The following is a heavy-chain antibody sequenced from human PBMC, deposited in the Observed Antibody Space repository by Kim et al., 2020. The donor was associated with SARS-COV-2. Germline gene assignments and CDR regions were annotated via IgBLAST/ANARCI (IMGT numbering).Heavy chain of an antibody. CDR2: ISGDGGST. D-gene: IGHD2-21*02. CDR3: AKDIGSNCGGDCYSG. CDR1: GFTFDDYA. Sequence: GGSLRLFCAASGFTFDDYAMHWVRQAPGKGLEWVSLISGDGGSTYYADSVKGRFTISRDNSKNSLYLQMNSLRTEDTALYYCAKDIGSNCGGDCYSGWGQGTLVTVSS. V-gene: IGHV3-43*02. J-gene: IGHJ1*01.